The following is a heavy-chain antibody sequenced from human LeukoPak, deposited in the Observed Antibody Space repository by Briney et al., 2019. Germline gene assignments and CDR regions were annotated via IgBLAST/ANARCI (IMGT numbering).Heavy chain of an antibody. CDR3: AGEEYSSGWYEGPFLY. Sequence: PGGSLRLSCAASGFTFSSYEMNWVRQAPGKGLEWVSYISSSGSTIYYADSVKGRFTISRDNAKNSLYLQMNSLRAEDTAVYYCAGEEYSSGWYEGPFLYWGQGTLVTVSS. CDR1: GFTFSSYE. CDR2: ISSSGSTI. J-gene: IGHJ4*02. V-gene: IGHV3-48*03. D-gene: IGHD6-19*01.